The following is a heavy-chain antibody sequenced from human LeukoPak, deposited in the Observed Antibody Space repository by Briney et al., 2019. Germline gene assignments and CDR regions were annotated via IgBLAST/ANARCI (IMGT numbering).Heavy chain of an antibody. V-gene: IGHV4-61*02. CDR1: GGSFSSGLYY. J-gene: IGHJ4*02. Sequence: PSQTLSLTCTVSGGSFSSGLYYWTWIRQPAGKGLEWIGRIYISGSTNYNPSLKSRVTISRDTSKNEFSLKLSSVTAADTAVYYCARDSRRDGYNLDYWGRGTLVIVSS. CDR3: ARDSRRDGYNLDY. D-gene: IGHD5-24*01. CDR2: IYISGST.